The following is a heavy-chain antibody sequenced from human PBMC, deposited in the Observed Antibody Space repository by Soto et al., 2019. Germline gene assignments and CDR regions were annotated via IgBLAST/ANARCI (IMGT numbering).Heavy chain of an antibody. V-gene: IGHV1-18*04. Sequence: QVQLVQSGAEVKKPGASVKVSCKASGYSLTDYGISWVRQAPGQGLEWMGWISGYTGNTNYAQKLQGRVTMTTDTSTNTAYMELRSLRSDDTGVYYCAREWDLWFDPWGQGTLVTVAS. CDR3: AREWDLWFDP. D-gene: IGHD1-26*01. CDR2: ISGYTGNT. J-gene: IGHJ5*02. CDR1: GYSLTDYG.